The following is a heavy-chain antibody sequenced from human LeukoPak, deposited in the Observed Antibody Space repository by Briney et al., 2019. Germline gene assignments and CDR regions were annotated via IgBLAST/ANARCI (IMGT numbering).Heavy chain of an antibody. CDR1: GFSFSRFG. CDR2: ISSSSSAM. CDR3: AQKGGTDH. V-gene: IGHV3-48*02. Sequence: GGSLRLSCAASGFSFSRFGMNWVRQAPGKGLEWISCISSSSSAMHYADSVKGRFTISRDNAKNSLYLEMSSLRDEDTAVYYCAQKGGTDHWGRGTLVTVSS. D-gene: IGHD2-15*01. J-gene: IGHJ4*02.